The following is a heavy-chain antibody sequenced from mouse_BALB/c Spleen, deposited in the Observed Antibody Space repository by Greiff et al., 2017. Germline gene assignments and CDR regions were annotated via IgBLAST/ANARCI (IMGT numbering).Heavy chain of an antibody. CDR2: IDPANGNT. D-gene: IGHD1-1*01. Sequence: EVKLMESGAELVKPGASVKLSCTASGFNIKDTYMHWVKQRPEQGLEWIGRIDPANGNTKYDPKFQGKATITADTSSNTAYLQLSSLTSEDTAVYYCASPYYYGSSYDWYFDVWGAGTTVTVSS. J-gene: IGHJ1*01. CDR3: ASPYYYGSSYDWYFDV. V-gene: IGHV14-3*02. CDR1: GFNIKDTY.